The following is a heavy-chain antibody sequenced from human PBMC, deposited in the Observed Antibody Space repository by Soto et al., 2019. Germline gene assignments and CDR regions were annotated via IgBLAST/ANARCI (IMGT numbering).Heavy chain of an antibody. CDR1: GFTFSSCG. CDR2: IWYDGTNK. V-gene: IGHV3-33*01. CDR3: ARDYGDHDAFDI. J-gene: IGHJ3*02. Sequence: QVQLVESGGGVVQPGRSLRLSCAASGFTFSSCGMHWVRQAPGKGLEWVAVIWYDGTNKYYADSVKGRFTISRDNSKNTLYLQMNSLRAEDTAVYYCARDYGDHDAFDIWGHGTMVTVSS. D-gene: IGHD4-17*01.